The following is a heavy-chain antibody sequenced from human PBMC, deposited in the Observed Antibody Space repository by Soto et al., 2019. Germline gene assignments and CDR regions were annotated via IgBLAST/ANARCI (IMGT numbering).Heavy chain of an antibody. Sequence: GGSLRLSCAASGFSFVNYAMNWVRQAPGKGLEWVSGLSGSGTSTYYADSVKGRFTTSRDNSRDTLFLQMNSLTADDTAVYYCAKATTNGGWFNPFDSWGQGALVTVSS. CDR3: AKATTNGGWFNPFDS. V-gene: IGHV3-23*01. J-gene: IGHJ4*02. CDR1: GFSFVNYA. D-gene: IGHD6-19*01. CDR2: LSGSGTST.